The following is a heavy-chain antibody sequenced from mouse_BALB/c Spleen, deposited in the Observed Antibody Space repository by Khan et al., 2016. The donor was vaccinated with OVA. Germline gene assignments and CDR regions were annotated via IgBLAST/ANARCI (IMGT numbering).Heavy chain of an antibody. V-gene: IGHV3-2*02. CDR1: GYSITSDYA. J-gene: IGHJ2*02. CDR3: ARVYGGDFDY. D-gene: IGHD1-1*01. Sequence: EVQLQESGPGLVKPSQSLSLTCTVTGYSITSDYAWNWIRQFPGNILEWMGFISYSGNTKYNPSPKSRFSITRDTSKNQFFLQLNSVTTEDTATYYCARVYGGDFDYWGQGTSLTVSS. CDR2: ISYSGNT.